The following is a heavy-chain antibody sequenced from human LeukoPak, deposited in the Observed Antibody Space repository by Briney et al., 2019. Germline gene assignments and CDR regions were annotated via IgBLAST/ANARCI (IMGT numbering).Heavy chain of an antibody. V-gene: IGHV3-9*01. Sequence: PGRSLRLSCAASGFTFDDYAMHWVRQAPGKGLEWVSVISWNSGSIGYADSVKGRFTISRDNAKNSLYLQMNSLRAEDTALYYCAKDTKYYYGSGSQTNAFDIWGQGTMVTVSS. D-gene: IGHD3-10*01. CDR3: AKDTKYYYGSGSQTNAFDI. CDR1: GFTFDDYA. CDR2: ISWNSGSI. J-gene: IGHJ3*02.